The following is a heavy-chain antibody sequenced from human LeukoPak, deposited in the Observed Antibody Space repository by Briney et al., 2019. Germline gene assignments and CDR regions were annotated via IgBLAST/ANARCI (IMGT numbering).Heavy chain of an antibody. CDR2: ISWNSGSI. V-gene: IGHV3-9*01. D-gene: IGHD4-17*01. Sequence: GGSLRLSCAASGFTFDDYAMRWVRQAPGKGLEWVSGISWNSGSIGYADSVEGRFTISRDNAKNSLYLQMNSLRAEDTALYYCAKWDYGDSSDYWGQGTLVTVSS. CDR1: GFTFDDYA. J-gene: IGHJ4*02. CDR3: AKWDYGDSSDY.